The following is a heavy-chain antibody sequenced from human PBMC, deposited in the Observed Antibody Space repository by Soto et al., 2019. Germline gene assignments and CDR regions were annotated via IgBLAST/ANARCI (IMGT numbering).Heavy chain of an antibody. J-gene: IGHJ4*02. Sequence: GRVGRVCSSWLCSYRQKHRKGLEWMGIIYPGDSDTRYNPSFQGQVTISADKSTSTAYLQWSTLKASDTAMYYCARQARDDYDAYFALWGKGTLVPVS. CDR1: VGRVCSSW. CDR3: ARQARDDYDAYFAL. D-gene: IGHD4-17*01. V-gene: IGHV5-51*01. CDR2: IYPGDSDT.